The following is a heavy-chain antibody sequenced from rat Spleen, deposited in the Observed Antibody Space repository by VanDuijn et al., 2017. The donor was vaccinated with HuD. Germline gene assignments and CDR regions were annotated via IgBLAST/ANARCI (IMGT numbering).Heavy chain of an antibody. Sequence: EVQLVETGGDLVQPGRSLKLSCAASGFTFSNYYMAWVRQTPTKGLEWVATISSDGRRNYYRDSVKGRFTISRDNAKSTLYLQVDSLRSEDTATYYCARQDTSGYSNWFAYWGQGTLVTVSS. CDR3: ARQDTSGYSNWFAY. J-gene: IGHJ3*01. D-gene: IGHD4-3*01. CDR2: ISSDGRRN. CDR1: GFTFSNYY. V-gene: IGHV5-7*01.